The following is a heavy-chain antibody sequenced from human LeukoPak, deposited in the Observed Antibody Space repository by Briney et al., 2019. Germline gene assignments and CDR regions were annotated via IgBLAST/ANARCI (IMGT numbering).Heavy chain of an antibody. CDR3: ASSRLRGDHPDY. J-gene: IGHJ4*02. D-gene: IGHD3-10*01. V-gene: IGHV3-48*03. CDR2: ISSSGSTI. Sequence: GGSLRLSCAASGFTFSSYEMNWVRQAPGKGLEWVSYISSSGSTIYYADSVKGRLTISRDNAKNSLYLQMNSLRAEDTAVYYCASSRLRGDHPDYWGQGTLVTVSS. CDR1: GFTFSSYE.